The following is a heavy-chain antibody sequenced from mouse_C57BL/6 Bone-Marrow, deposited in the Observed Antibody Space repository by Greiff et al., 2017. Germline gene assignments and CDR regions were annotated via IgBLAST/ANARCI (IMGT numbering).Heavy chain of an antibody. CDR1: GYTFTSYG. CDR2: IYPRSGNT. Sequence: QVQLQQSGAELARPGASVKLSCKASGYTFTSYGISWVKQRSGQGLEWIGEIYPRSGNTYYNEKFKGKATLTADKSSSTAYMELRSLTSEDSAVYVCESWEDGYYREYWGQGTTLTVSS. J-gene: IGHJ2*01. V-gene: IGHV1-81*01. CDR3: ESWEDGYYREY. D-gene: IGHD2-3*01.